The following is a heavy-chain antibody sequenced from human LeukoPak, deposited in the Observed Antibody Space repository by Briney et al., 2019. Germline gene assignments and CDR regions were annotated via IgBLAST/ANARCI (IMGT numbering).Heavy chain of an antibody. CDR2: VHCSGKT. J-gene: IGHJ4*02. V-gene: IGHV4-39*01. CDR3: ARQGPHTSGWFYFDY. D-gene: IGHD6-19*01. Sequence: IPSETLSLTCTLSGGSITTETYYWGWIRQSPGKGLEWIGTVHCSGKTNYKPSLKSRVTISVDTSKHQFPLKLSSVTAADTAVYYCARQGPHTSGWFYFDYWGQGTLATVSS. CDR1: GGSITTETYY.